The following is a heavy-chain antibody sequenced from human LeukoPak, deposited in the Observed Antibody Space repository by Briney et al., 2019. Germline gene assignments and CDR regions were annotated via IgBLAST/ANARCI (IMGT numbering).Heavy chain of an antibody. CDR1: GGSVSSGSYC. V-gene: IGHV4-39*01. D-gene: IGHD3-10*01. CDR3: SKFYGSGSYYDYYYYGMDV. J-gene: IGHJ6*02. CDR2: IYYSGST. Sequence: SETLSLTCTVSGGSVSSGSYCWSWIRQPPGKGLEWIGSIYYSGSTYYNPSLKSRVTISVDTSKNQFSLKLSSVTAADTAVYYCSKFYGSGSYYDYYYYGMDVWGQGTTVTVSS.